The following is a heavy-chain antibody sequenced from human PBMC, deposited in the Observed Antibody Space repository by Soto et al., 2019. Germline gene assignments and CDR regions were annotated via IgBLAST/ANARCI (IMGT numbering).Heavy chain of an antibody. CDR3: ARHRDILSDYYAADN. D-gene: IGHD3-9*01. CDR2: IDPSDSYS. V-gene: IGHV5-10-1*01. Sequence: GESLKISCKASGYSFTNYWITWMRQTPGKGLECMGMIDPSDSYSNYSPSFQGHVTMSVDKSISSAYVQFSSLKASDTAMYYCARHRDILSDYYAADNWGEGTQVTVAS. J-gene: IGHJ4*02. CDR1: GYSFTNYW.